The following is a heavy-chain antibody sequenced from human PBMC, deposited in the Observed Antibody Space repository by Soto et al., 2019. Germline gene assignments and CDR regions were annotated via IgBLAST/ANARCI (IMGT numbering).Heavy chain of an antibody. CDR2: IYPGDSDT. D-gene: IGHD3-10*01. Sequence: PGESLKISCKGSGYSFTNYWIVWVRQMPGTGLEWMGIIYPGDSDTRYNPSFQGRVTISADKSISTAYLQWSSLEASDTAIYYCAKSLPYVFGSGITQPFDYWGQGTLVTVSS. V-gene: IGHV5-51*01. CDR1: GYSFTNYW. CDR3: AKSLPYVFGSGITQPFDY. J-gene: IGHJ4*02.